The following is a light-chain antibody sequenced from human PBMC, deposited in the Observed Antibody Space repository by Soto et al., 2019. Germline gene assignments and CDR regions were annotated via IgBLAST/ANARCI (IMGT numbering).Light chain of an antibody. Sequence: QSALTQPPSASGSPGQSVAISCTGTSSDVGGYNYVSWYQQHPGKAPKLMIYEVTKRPSGVPDRFSGSKSGNTASLPVSGIQAEDEADYYCSSHAGINNVVFGGGTKLTVL. V-gene: IGLV2-8*01. J-gene: IGLJ3*02. CDR2: EVT. CDR1: SSDVGGYNY. CDR3: SSHAGINNVV.